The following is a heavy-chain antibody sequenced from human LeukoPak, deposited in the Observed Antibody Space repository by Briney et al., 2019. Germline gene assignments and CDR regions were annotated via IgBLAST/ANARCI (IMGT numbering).Heavy chain of an antibody. CDR3: AKVGRDGYDNLLVYFDY. V-gene: IGHV3-30*18. J-gene: IGHJ4*02. CDR2: ISYDGSNK. D-gene: IGHD5-24*01. CDR1: GFTYSSWG. Sequence: GGSLRLSCAASGFTYSSWGMHWVRQAPGKGLEWVAVISYDGSNKYYADSVKGRFTISRDNSKNTLYLQMNSLRAEDTAVYYCAKVGRDGYDNLLVYFDYRGQGTLVTVSS.